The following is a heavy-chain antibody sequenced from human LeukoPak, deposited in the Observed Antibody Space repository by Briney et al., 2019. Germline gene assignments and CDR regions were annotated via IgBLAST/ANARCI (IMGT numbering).Heavy chain of an antibody. V-gene: IGHV3-48*02. Sequence: GGSLRLSCAASGFTFNAFGMNWVRQAPGKGLEWVSYISSSGSTIYYADSVKGRFTISRDNAKNSLYLQMNSLRDEDTAVYYCARRGSYLGYWGQGTLVTVSS. CDR2: ISSSGSTI. J-gene: IGHJ4*02. CDR1: GFTFNAFG. D-gene: IGHD1-26*01. CDR3: ARRGSYLGY.